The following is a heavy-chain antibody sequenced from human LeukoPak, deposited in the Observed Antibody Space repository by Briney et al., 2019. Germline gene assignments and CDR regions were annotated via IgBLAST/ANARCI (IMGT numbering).Heavy chain of an antibody. CDR2: LSYDGSNK. D-gene: IGHD3-10*01. CDR1: GFTFSTLW. J-gene: IGHJ4*02. V-gene: IGHV3-30*18. Sequence: SLRLACAASGFTFSTLWMNWDSQAPGKWLDWVAVLSYDGSNKYYADSVKGRFTISRDNSKNTLYLQMNSLRAEDTAVYYCAKTDYYGSGSYYVYYFDYWGQGTLVTVSS. CDR3: AKTDYYGSGSYYVYYFDY.